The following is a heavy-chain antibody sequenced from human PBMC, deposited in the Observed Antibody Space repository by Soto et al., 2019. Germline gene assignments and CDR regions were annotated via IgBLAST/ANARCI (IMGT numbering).Heavy chain of an antibody. CDR2: FDPERGET. CDR3: ASDSGGVNPDELDC. Sequence: ASVKASCKVSGNTLTELSMHWVGQSPGKGLQWMGGFDPERGETIYAQQFQGRVTMTEDTSTDTAYMDLSSLRSDDTAIYYCASDSGGVNPDELDCWGQGTLVTVSS. V-gene: IGHV1-24*01. CDR1: GNTLTELS. J-gene: IGHJ4*02. D-gene: IGHD2-15*01.